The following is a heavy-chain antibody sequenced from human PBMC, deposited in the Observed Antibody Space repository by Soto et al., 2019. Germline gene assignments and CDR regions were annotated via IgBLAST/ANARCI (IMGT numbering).Heavy chain of an antibody. CDR2: ISAYNGNT. D-gene: IGHD3-10*01. Sequence: ASVKVSCKASGYTFTSYGISWVRQAPGQGLEWMGWISAYNGNTNYARKLQGRVTMTTDTSTSTAYMELRSLRSDDTAVYYCARDPGYYYGSGSYSNLHFDYWGQGTLVTVSS. J-gene: IGHJ4*02. CDR1: GYTFTSYG. V-gene: IGHV1-18*01. CDR3: ARDPGYYYGSGSYSNLHFDY.